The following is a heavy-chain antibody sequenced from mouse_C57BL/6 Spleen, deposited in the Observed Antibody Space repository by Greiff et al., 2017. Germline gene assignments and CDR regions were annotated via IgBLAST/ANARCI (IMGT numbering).Heavy chain of an antibody. J-gene: IGHJ2*01. D-gene: IGHD1-1*01. Sequence: EVKLMESGGGLVKPGGSLKLSCAASGFTFSDYGMHWVRQAPEKGLEWVAYISSGSSTIYYADTVKGRFTISRDNAKNTLFLQMTSLRSENTAMYYCARTYGSSPYYFDYWGQGTTLTVSS. CDR1: GFTFSDYG. V-gene: IGHV5-17*01. CDR2: ISSGSSTI. CDR3: ARTYGSSPYYFDY.